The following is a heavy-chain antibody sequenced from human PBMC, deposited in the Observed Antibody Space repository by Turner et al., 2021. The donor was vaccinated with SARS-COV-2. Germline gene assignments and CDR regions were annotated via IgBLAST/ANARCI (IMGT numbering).Heavy chain of an antibody. CDR2: IYYSGDT. J-gene: IGHJ4*02. CDR1: DGSISSNIYY. D-gene: IGHD5-18*01. Sequence: QLQLQESGPGLVKPSETLSHTCTVSDGSISSNIYYWSWIRQSPGKGLELIGSIYYSGDTFYNPSLKSRVTISMDTSKNQFSLRLTSVTAADTAVYYCATREYSSGHFDYWGQGTLVTVSS. V-gene: IGHV4-39*01. CDR3: ATREYSSGHFDY.